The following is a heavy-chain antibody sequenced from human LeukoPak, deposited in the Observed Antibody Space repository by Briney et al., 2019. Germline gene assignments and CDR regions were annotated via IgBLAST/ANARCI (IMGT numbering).Heavy chain of an antibody. CDR3: ARGFGESQEPHFDY. V-gene: IGHV1-46*01. Sequence: ASVKVSCKASGYTFTSYYMHWVRQAPGQGLEWMGLINPTGGSTGYAQKFQGRVTMTRDMSTSTDYMELSRLRSEDTAVYYCARGFGESQEPHFDYWGQGTLVTVSS. J-gene: IGHJ4*02. CDR2: INPTGGST. D-gene: IGHD3-10*01. CDR1: GYTFTSYY.